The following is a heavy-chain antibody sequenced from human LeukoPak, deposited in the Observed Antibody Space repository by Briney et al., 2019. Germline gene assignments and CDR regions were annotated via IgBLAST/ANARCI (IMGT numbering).Heavy chain of an antibody. J-gene: IGHJ4*02. V-gene: IGHV1-8*01. CDR1: GYTFTSYD. CDR2: MNPNSGNT. Sequence: ASVTVSCTASGYTFTSYDINWVRQATGQGLEWMGWMNPNSGNTGYAQKFQGRVTITRDTSASTAYMELSSLRSEDTAVYYCARGYYDSSGFGYWGQGTLVTVSS. D-gene: IGHD3-22*01. CDR3: ARGYYDSSGFGY.